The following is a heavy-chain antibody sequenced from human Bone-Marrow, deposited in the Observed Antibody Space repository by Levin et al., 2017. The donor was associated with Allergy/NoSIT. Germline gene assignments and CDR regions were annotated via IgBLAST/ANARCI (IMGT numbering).Heavy chain of an antibody. CDR1: GFTFSDYY. V-gene: IGHV3-11*01. J-gene: IGHJ4*02. D-gene: IGHD2-2*01. CDR2: ISSSGSTI. CDR3: ARATCSSTSLPPTPTY. Sequence: GGSLRLSCAASGFTFSDYYMSWIRQAPGKGLEWVSYISSSGSTIYYADSVKGRFTISRDNAKNSLYLQMNSLRAEDTAVYYCARATCSSTSLPPTPTYWGQGTLVTVSS.